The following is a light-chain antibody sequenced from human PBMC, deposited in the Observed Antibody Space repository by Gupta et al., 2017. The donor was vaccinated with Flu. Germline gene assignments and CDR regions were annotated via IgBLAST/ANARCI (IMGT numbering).Light chain of an antibody. CDR1: ESIGSN. CDR3: EQGEQTPST. V-gene: IGKV3-15*01. J-gene: IGKJ1*01. Sequence: PASLSVSAGERATLSCRASESIGSNLTWYQQKPGQAPSLLIYATSTMASGVPSSFSGSGSGTDFTLTISSLQSGDFGIYYCEQGEQTPSTFGQGTPVDIK. CDR2: ATS.